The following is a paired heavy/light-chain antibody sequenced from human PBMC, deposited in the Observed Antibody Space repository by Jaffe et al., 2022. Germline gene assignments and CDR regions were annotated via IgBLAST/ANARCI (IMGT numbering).Heavy chain of an antibody. Sequence: EVQLVESGGGLVQPGGSLKLSCAASGFTFSGSAMHWVRQASGKGLEWVGRIRSKANSYATAYAASVKGRFTISRDDSKNTAYLQMNSLKTEDTAVYYCTRLRTGDFWSGYYGERNDWFDPWGQGTLVTVSS. CDR1: GFTFSGSA. D-gene: IGHD3-3*01. J-gene: IGHJ5*02. CDR2: IRSKANSYAT. V-gene: IGHV3-73*02. CDR3: TRLRTGDFWSGYYGERNDWFDP.
Light chain of an antibody. CDR1: SGSIASNY. CDR3: QSYDSSNHVWV. J-gene: IGLJ3*02. CDR2: EDN. Sequence: NFMLTQPHSVSESPGKTVTISCTGSSGSIASNYVQWYQQRPGSAPTTVIYEDNQRPSGVPDRFSGSIDSSSNSASLTISGLKTEDEADYYCQSYDSSNHVWVFGGGTKLTVL. V-gene: IGLV6-57*02.